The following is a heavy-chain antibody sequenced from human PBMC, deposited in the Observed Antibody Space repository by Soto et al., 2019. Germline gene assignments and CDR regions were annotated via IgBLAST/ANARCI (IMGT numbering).Heavy chain of an antibody. J-gene: IGHJ6*02. CDR3: ARVVRDCSSTSCFYYYYGMDV. CDR2: LIPIFGTA. CDR1: GGTFSSYA. Sequence: QVQLVQSGAEVKKPGSSVKVSCKASGGTFSSYAISWVRQAPGQGLEWMGGLIPIFGTANYAQKFQGRVTITADESTSTAYMELSSLRSEDTAVYYCARVVRDCSSTSCFYYYYGMDVWGQGTTVTVSS. D-gene: IGHD2-2*01. V-gene: IGHV1-69*01.